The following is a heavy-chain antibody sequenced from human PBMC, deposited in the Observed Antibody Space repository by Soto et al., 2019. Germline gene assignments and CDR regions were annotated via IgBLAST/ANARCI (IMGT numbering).Heavy chain of an antibody. CDR2: ISAYNGNT. D-gene: IGHD1-26*01. J-gene: IGHJ5*02. Sequence: ASVKVSCKASGYTYTSNGISWVRQAPGQGLEWMGWISAYNGNTNYAQKLQGRVTMTSDTSTSTAYMELRSLRSDDTAVYYCARASGRSYWFDPWGQGTLVTVPQ. CDR1: GYTYTSNG. CDR3: ARASGRSYWFDP. V-gene: IGHV1-18*01.